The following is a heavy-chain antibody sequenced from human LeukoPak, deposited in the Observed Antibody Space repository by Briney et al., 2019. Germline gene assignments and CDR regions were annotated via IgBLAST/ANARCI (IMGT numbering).Heavy chain of an antibody. D-gene: IGHD3-3*01. V-gene: IGHV3-9*01. Sequence: GGSLRLSCAASGFTFDAYAMHWVRQAPGKGLEWVSGISWNSGSIGYADSVKGRFTISRDNAKNSLYLQMNSLRAEDTALYYCAKDNGGLITIPFDYWGQGTLVTVSS. CDR2: ISWNSGSI. J-gene: IGHJ4*02. CDR3: AKDNGGLITIPFDY. CDR1: GFTFDAYA.